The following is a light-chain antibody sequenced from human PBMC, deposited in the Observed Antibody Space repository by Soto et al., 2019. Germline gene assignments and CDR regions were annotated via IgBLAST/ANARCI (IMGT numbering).Light chain of an antibody. CDR1: QGVLYSSNNKNY. CDR2: WAS. CDR3: QQYYTTPRT. Sequence: DIVRTQSPYSLAVSLGEMATVNCKSSQGVLYSSNNKNYIAWYQQKPGQPPKLLIYWASTREFGVPDRFSGSGSGTDFTLTISSLQAEDVAVYYCQQYYTTPRTFGQGTKVDIK. J-gene: IGKJ1*01. V-gene: IGKV4-1*01.